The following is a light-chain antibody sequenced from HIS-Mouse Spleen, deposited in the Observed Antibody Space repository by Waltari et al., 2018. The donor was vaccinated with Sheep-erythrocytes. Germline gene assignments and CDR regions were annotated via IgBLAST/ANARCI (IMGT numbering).Light chain of an antibody. Sequence: QSALTQPASVSGSPGQSLTLPCTGTSSDVGSYNLVSWYQQHPGKAPKLMIYEGSKRPSGVSNRFSGSKSGNTASLTISGLQAEDEADYYCCSYAGSSTPWVFGGGTKLTVL. CDR3: CSYAGSSTPWV. CDR2: EGS. V-gene: IGLV2-23*01. J-gene: IGLJ3*02. CDR1: SSDVGSYNL.